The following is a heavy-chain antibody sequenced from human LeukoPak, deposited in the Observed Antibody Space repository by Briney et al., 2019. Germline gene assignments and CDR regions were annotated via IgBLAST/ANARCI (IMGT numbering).Heavy chain of an antibody. CDR3: AKDIYGDYEYYLDY. J-gene: IGHJ4*02. CDR1: GFTFSSYG. CDR2: IWYDGSNK. Sequence: GGSLRLSCAASGFTFSSYGMHWVRQAPGKGLEWVAVIWYDGSNKYYADSVKGRFTISRDNSKNTLYLQMNSLRAEDTAVYYCAKDIYGDYEYYLDYWGQGTLVTVSS. D-gene: IGHD4-17*01. V-gene: IGHV3-33*06.